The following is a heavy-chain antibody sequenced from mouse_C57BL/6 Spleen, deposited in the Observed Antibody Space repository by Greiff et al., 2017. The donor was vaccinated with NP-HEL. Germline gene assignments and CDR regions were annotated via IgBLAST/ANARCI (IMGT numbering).Heavy chain of an antibody. Sequence: QVQLQQSGAELARPGASVKLSCKASGYTFTSYGISWVRQRTGQGLEWIGEIYPRSGNTYYNEKFKGKATLTADKSSSTAYMELRSLTSEDSAVYFCARWGEGGYAMDYWGQGTSVTVSS. J-gene: IGHJ4*01. V-gene: IGHV1-81*01. CDR2: IYPRSGNT. CDR3: ARWGEGGYAMDY. CDR1: GYTFTSYG.